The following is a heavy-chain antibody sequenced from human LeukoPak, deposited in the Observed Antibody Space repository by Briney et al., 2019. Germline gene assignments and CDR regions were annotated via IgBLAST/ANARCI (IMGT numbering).Heavy chain of an antibody. Sequence: SETLSLTCTVSGGSISSSSYYWGWIRQPPGKGLEWIGSIYYSGSTYYNPSLKSRVTISVDTSKNQFSLKLSSVTAADTAVYYCARDQKDYDGRMDVWGQGTTVTVSS. V-gene: IGHV4-39*02. CDR2: IYYSGST. D-gene: IGHD3-22*01. CDR3: ARDQKDYDGRMDV. J-gene: IGHJ6*02. CDR1: GGSISSSSYY.